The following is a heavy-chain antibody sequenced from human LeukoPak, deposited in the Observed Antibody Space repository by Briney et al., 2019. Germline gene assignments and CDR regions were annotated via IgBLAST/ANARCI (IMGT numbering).Heavy chain of an antibody. J-gene: IGHJ3*02. CDR1: GFTFSSYE. V-gene: IGHV3-48*03. CDR2: ISSSGSTI. D-gene: IGHD3-22*01. Sequence: PGGSLRLSCAASGFTFSSYEMNWVRQAPGKGLEWVSYISSSGSTIYYADSAKGRFTISRDNAKNSLYLQMNSLRAEDTAVYYCARIGFRTYYYDSSGYYYGFGAFDIWGQGTMVTVSS. CDR3: ARIGFRTYYYDSSGYYYGFGAFDI.